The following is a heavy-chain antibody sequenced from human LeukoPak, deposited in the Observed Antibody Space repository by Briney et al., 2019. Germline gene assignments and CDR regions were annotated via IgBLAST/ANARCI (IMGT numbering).Heavy chain of an antibody. V-gene: IGHV1-2*02. CDR3: ARVRSGYSSSFIGFDP. D-gene: IGHD6-13*01. Sequence: ASGKVSCKASGYTFTGYYMHWVRQAPGQGLEWMGWINPNSGGTNYAQKFQGRVTMTRDTSISTAYMELSRLRSDDTAVYYCARVRSGYSSSFIGFDPWGQGTLVTVSS. CDR1: GYTFTGYY. J-gene: IGHJ5*02. CDR2: INPNSGGT.